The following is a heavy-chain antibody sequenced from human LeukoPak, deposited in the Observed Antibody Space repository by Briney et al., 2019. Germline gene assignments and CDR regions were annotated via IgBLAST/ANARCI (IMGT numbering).Heavy chain of an antibody. CDR2: ISYTGTYI. CDR3: VRDRGTYRPIDY. D-gene: IGHD1-26*01. CDR1: AFSLNAYN. V-gene: IGHV3-21*04. J-gene: IGHJ4*02. Sequence: GGSLRLSCAASAFSLNAYNMNWVRQAPGKGLEWVSSISYTGTYIYYADSVKGRFTISRDNAQNSLYLQMNSLRAQDTAIYYCVRDRGTYRPIDYWGQGTLVTVSS.